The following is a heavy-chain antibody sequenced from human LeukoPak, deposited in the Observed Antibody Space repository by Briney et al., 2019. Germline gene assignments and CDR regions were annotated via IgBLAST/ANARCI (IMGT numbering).Heavy chain of an antibody. V-gene: IGHV4-59*01. D-gene: IGHD6-13*01. CDR2: IYSSGST. CDR3: ARWGSIAAARFDY. Sequence: PSETLSLTCTVSGGSINNYYWSWIRQPPGKELEWIGYIYSSGSTNYNPSLKSRVTISVDTSKNHFSLNLSSVTAADTAVYYCARWGSIAAARFDYWGQGTLVTVSS. J-gene: IGHJ4*02. CDR1: GGSINNYY.